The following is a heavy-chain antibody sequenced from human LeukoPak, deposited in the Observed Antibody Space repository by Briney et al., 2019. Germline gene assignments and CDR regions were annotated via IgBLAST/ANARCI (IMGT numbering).Heavy chain of an antibody. CDR1: GGSISSYY. CDR3: ARGRLPNSPFDY. CDR2: IYYSGST. J-gene: IGHJ4*02. Sequence: SETLSLTCTVSGGSISSYYWSWIRQPPGKGLEWIGYIYYSGSTNYNPSLKSRVTISVDTSKNQFSLKLSSVTAADTAVYYCARGRLPNSPFDYWGQGTLVTVSS. D-gene: IGHD4-23*01. V-gene: IGHV4-59*12.